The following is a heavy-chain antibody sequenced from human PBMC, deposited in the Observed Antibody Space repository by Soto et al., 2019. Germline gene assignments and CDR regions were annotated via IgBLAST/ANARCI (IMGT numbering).Heavy chain of an antibody. Sequence: QVQLVESGGGGVQPGTSLRLSCTASGFTFSTHAMHWVRQAPGRGLEWVAVVSNDGSHKVYADSVKGRFNISRDNAQNSLFLQMNSLRSEDTAVYYCARPRLQSRYYYAMDVWGQGTTVTVSS. J-gene: IGHJ6*02. CDR3: ARPRLQSRYYYAMDV. D-gene: IGHD1-1*01. CDR2: VSNDGSHK. CDR1: GFTFSTHA. V-gene: IGHV3-30-3*01.